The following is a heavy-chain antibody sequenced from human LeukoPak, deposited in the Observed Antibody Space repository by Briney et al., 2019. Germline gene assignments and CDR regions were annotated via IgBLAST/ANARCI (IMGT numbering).Heavy chain of an antibody. D-gene: IGHD3-10*01. Sequence: SQTLSLTCTVSGGSISSGGYYWSWIPQPPGKGLEWIGYIYYGGSTYYNPSLQSRVSISMDTSKNKFSLKLSSVTAADTALYFCARDGYYGSGTYNYWGQGALVTVSS. V-gene: IGHV4-31*03. J-gene: IGHJ4*02. CDR1: GGSISSGGYY. CDR2: IYYGGST. CDR3: ARDGYYGSGTYNY.